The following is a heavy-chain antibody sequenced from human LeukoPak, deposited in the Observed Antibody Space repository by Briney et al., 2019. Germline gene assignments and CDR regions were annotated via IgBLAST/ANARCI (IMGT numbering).Heavy chain of an antibody. CDR3: ARGGIVVVPAGDTYYFDY. D-gene: IGHD2-2*01. J-gene: IGHJ4*02. Sequence: GGSLRLSCAASGFTFSSYSMNWVRQAPGKGLEWVSSISSSSSYIYYAYSVKGRFTISSDNAKNSLYLQMNSPRAEDKAVYYCARGGIVVVPAGDTYYFDYWGQGTLVTVSS. CDR1: GFTFSSYS. V-gene: IGHV3-21*01. CDR2: ISSSSSYI.